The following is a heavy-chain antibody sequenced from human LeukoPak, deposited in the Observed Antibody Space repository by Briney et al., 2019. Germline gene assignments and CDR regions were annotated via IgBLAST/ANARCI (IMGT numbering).Heavy chain of an antibody. V-gene: IGHV3-33*01. J-gene: IGHJ6*03. CDR2: IWYDGSNK. D-gene: IGHD2-21*01. CDR1: GFTFSSHG. CDR3: ARAGIVGLYYYYMDV. Sequence: GGSLRLSCAASGFTFSSHGMHWVRQAPGKGLEWVALIWYDGSNKYYADSVKGRFTISRDNSKITLYLQVNSLRAEDTAVYYCARAGIVGLYYYYMDVWGKGTTVAVSS.